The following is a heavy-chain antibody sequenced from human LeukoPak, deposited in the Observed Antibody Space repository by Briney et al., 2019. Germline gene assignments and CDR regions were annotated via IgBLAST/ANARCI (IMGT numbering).Heavy chain of an antibody. CDR3: ARDSSIYFDY. CDR2: INEDGSQI. V-gene: IGHV3-7*03. CDR1: GFNFKSYW. D-gene: IGHD2-21*01. Sequence: PGGSLRLSCVASGFNFKSYWISWVRQAPGKGLEWVANINEDGSQIYYIDSVKGRFTFPRDNTKNTLYLQMNSLRVEDTAVYYCARDSSIYFDYWGQGTLVTASS. J-gene: IGHJ4*02.